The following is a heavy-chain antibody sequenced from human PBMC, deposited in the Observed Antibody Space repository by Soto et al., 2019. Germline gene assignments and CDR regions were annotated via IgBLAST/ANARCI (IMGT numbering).Heavy chain of an antibody. CDR1: GGSFSGYY. Sequence: PSETLSLTCAVYGGSFSGYYWSWIRQPPGKGLEWIGEINHSGSTNYNPSLKSRVTISVDTSKNQFSLKLSSVTAADTAVYYCARGGGSRSWYGWFDPRGQGTLVTVYS. D-gene: IGHD6-13*01. CDR2: INHSGST. V-gene: IGHV4-34*01. CDR3: ARGGGSRSWYGWFDP. J-gene: IGHJ5*02.